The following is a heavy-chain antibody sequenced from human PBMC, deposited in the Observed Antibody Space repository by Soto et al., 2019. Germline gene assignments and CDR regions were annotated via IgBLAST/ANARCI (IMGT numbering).Heavy chain of an antibody. Sequence: ASVKVSCKASGYIFTGYYMNWVRQAPGQGLEWMGWINPNNGDTNYAQKFQGRVTMTTDTSITTAYMELNGLRSDDTAVDYGATQPGSSSSNPWGQGTLVTVSS. J-gene: IGHJ5*02. D-gene: IGHD6-6*01. CDR3: ATQPGSSSSNP. CDR1: GYIFTGYY. CDR2: INPNNGDT. V-gene: IGHV1-2*02.